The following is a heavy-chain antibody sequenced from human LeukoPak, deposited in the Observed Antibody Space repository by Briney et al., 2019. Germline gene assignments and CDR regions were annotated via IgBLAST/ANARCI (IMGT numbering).Heavy chain of an antibody. D-gene: IGHD3-10*01. J-gene: IGHJ3*02. V-gene: IGHV4-4*02. CDR3: ARDRFYYGSGSYYNGGFDAFDI. Sequence: PSETLSLTCAVSGGSISSSNWWSWVRQPPGKGLEWIGEIYHSGDTNYNPSLKSRVTLSLDKSKNQFSLKLTSVTAADTAVYYCARDRFYYGSGSYYNGGFDAFDIWGQGTMVTVSS. CDR2: IYHSGDT. CDR1: GGSISSSNW.